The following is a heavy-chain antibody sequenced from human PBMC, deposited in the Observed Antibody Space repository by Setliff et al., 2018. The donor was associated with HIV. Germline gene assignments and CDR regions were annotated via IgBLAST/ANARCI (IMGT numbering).Heavy chain of an antibody. CDR1: GFTFSSYA. CDR3: AKDALALRASALGATSASDI. CDR2: ISSNGGST. Sequence: GGSLRLSCSASGFTFSSYAMHWVRQAPGKGLEYVSAISSNGGSTYYADSVKGRFTISRDNSKNTLYLQMNSLRAEDTAVYYCAKDALALRASALGATSASDIWGQGTMVTVSS. V-gene: IGHV3-64*04. D-gene: IGHD1-26*01. J-gene: IGHJ3*02.